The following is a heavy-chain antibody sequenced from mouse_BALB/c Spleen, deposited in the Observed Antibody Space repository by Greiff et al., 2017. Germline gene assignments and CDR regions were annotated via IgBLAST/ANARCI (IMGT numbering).Heavy chain of an antibody. CDR3: ARGLYYYGSSYVAY. CDR2: IHYSGST. V-gene: IGHV3-1*02. D-gene: IGHD1-1*01. Sequence: DVKLQESGPDLVKPSQSLSLTCTVTGYSITSGYSWHWIRQFPGNKLEWMGYIHYSGSTNYNPSLKSRISITRDTSKNQFFLQLNSVTTEDTATYYCARGLYYYGSSYVAYWGQGTTLTVSS. J-gene: IGHJ2*01. CDR1: GYSITSGYS.